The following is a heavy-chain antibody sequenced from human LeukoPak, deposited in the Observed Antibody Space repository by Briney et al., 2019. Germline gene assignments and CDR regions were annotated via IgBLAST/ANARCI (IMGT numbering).Heavy chain of an antibody. V-gene: IGHV1-2*06. Sequence: ASVKVSCKASGYTFIAYHMHWVRQAPGQGLEWMGRIHPSSGATNYAQRFQGRVTLTRDTSVNTAYMELSRLPSDDTAVYYCARDLPFEDWGQGTLVTVSS. CDR3: ARDLPFED. J-gene: IGHJ4*02. CDR2: IHPSSGAT. CDR1: GYTFIAYH. D-gene: IGHD2/OR15-2a*01.